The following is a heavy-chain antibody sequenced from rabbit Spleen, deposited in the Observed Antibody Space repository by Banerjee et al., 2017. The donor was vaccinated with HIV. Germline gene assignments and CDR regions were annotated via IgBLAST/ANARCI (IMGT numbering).Heavy chain of an antibody. CDR2: INIVTGKS. CDR3: ARDSSPSFSDYGMDP. Sequence: EQLEESGGGLVKPEGSLTLTCKASGVSLNDKDVMCWVRQAPGKGLEWIACINIVTGKSVYAGWAKGRFTMSRTSSTTVTLEIARLKTADTAPFFCARDSSPSFSDYGMDPWGPGTLVTVS. V-gene: IGHV1S45*01. CDR1: GVSLNDKDV. D-gene: IGHD1-1*01. J-gene: IGHJ6*02.